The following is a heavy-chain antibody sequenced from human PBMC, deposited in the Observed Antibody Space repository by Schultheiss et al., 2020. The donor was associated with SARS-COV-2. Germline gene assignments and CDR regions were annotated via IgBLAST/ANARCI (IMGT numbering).Heavy chain of an antibody. CDR1: GFTFTNVW. V-gene: IGHV3-21*04. D-gene: IGHD6-6*01. Sequence: GGSLRLSCAASGFTFTNVWMNWVRQAPGKGLEWVSSISSSSSYIYYADSVKGRSTISRDNSNNTLYLQMNSLRAEDTAVYYCARERSSIAARRFDYWGQGTLVTVSS. J-gene: IGHJ4*02. CDR3: ARERSSIAARRFDY. CDR2: ISSSSSYI.